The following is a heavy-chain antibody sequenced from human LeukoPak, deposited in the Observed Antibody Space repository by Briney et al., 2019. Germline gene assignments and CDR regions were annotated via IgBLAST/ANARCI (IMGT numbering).Heavy chain of an antibody. CDR1: GFTFNTYG. CDR3: ARGSGDNYDQCGFDP. CDR2: ISSDSTTT. J-gene: IGHJ5*02. D-gene: IGHD5-24*01. Sequence: GGSLRLSCAASGFTFNTYGRNWVRQAPGKGLEWISYISSDSTTTYYADSVKGRFIISRDNAKNSLFLHMNSLRAEDTAVYYCARGSGDNYDQCGFDPWGQRTLVTVSS. V-gene: IGHV3-48*01.